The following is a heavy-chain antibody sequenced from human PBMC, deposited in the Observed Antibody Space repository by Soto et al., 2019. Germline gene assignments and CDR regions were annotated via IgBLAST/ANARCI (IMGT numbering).Heavy chain of an antibody. J-gene: IGHJ4*02. Sequence: QVQLVESGGGVVQPGRSLRLSCAASGFTFSSYAMHWVRQAPGKGLEWVAVISYDGSNKYYADSVKGRFTISRDNSKNTLYLQMNSLRAEDMAVYYCARGMESGLDYWGQGTLVTVSS. CDR1: GFTFSSYA. V-gene: IGHV3-30-3*01. CDR3: ARGMESGLDY. CDR2: ISYDGSNK. D-gene: IGHD3-3*01.